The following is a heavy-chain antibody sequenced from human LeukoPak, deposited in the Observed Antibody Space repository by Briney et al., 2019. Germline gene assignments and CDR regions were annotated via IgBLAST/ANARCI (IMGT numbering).Heavy chain of an antibody. CDR1: GGSISRDY. J-gene: IGHJ3*02. CDR2: IDYSGRT. Sequence: SETLSLTCTVSGGSISRDYWNWIRQPPGKGQEWIGDIDYSGRTNYNPSLKSRVTISVDTSKNQFSLKLSPVTAADTAVYYCARHLWRGGTTDSFDIWGQGTMVSVSS. V-gene: IGHV4-59*08. CDR3: ARHLWRGGTTDSFDI. D-gene: IGHD3-10*01.